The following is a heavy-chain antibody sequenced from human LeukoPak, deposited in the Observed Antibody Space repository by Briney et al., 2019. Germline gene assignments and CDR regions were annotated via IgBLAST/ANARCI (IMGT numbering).Heavy chain of an antibody. CDR1: GFTFSSYG. V-gene: IGHV3-30*03. CDR3: ARDNRHFVVVSGMTDHYMDV. Sequence: PGRSLRLSCAASGFTFSSYGMHWVRQAPGKGLEWVAVISYDGSNKYYADSVKGRFTISRDNSKNTLYLQMNSLRAEDTAVYYCARDNRHFVVVSGMTDHYMDVWGKGATVTISS. D-gene: IGHD2-21*01. CDR2: ISYDGSNK. J-gene: IGHJ6*03.